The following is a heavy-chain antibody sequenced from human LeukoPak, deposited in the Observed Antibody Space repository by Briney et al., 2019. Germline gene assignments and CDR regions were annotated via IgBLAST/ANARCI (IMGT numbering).Heavy chain of an antibody. D-gene: IGHD1-1*01. V-gene: IGHV3-48*04. CDR2: ISSSSSTI. CDR3: ARGGTFVSDY. CDR1: GFTFSSYS. J-gene: IGHJ4*02. Sequence: GGSLRLSCAASGFTFSSYSMNCVRQAPGKGMEWVSYISSSSSTIYYADSVKGRFTISRDNAKNSLYLQMNSLRAEDTAVYYCARGGTFVSDYWGQGTLVTVSS.